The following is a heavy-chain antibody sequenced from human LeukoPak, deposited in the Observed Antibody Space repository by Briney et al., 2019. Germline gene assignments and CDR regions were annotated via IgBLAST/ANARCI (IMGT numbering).Heavy chain of an antibody. D-gene: IGHD4-17*01. CDR1: GGSISSYY. V-gene: IGHV4-59*01. CDR2: IYYSGST. Sequence: SETLSLTCTDSGGSISSYYWSWIRQPPGKGLEWIGYIYYSGSTNYNPSLKSRVTVSVDTSKNQFSLKLSSVTAADTAVYYCARGGVTPDYGDLRAYYYYYMDVWGKGTTVTVSS. J-gene: IGHJ6*03. CDR3: ARGGVTPDYGDLRAYYYYYMDV.